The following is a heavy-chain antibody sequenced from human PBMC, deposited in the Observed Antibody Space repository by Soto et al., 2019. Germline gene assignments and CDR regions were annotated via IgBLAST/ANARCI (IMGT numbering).Heavy chain of an antibody. CDR3: ASTEAYCGGDCYPPRGWYFDL. Sequence: QVQLVQSGAEVKKPGSSVKVSCKASGGTFSSYAISWVRQAPGQGLEWMGGIIPIFGTANYAQKFQGRVTITADESTSTAYMELSSLRSEDTAVYYCASTEAYCGGDCYPPRGWYFDLWGRGTLVTVSS. CDR1: GGTFSSYA. V-gene: IGHV1-69*12. J-gene: IGHJ2*01. CDR2: IIPIFGTA. D-gene: IGHD2-21*02.